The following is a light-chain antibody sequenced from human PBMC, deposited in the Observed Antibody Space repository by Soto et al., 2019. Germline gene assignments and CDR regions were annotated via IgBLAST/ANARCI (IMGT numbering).Light chain of an antibody. CDR3: LHFVSSPPRYT. J-gene: IGKJ2*01. CDR1: QSLSSNY. Sequence: EIVLTQSPGTLSLSPGERATLSCRASQSLSSNYLTWYQHKPGQAPRLLIYGTSSRATGIPDRFSGSGSGTYFTLTISRLEPEDFAVYFCLHFVSSPPRYTFGQGTKLEIK. CDR2: GTS. V-gene: IGKV3-20*01.